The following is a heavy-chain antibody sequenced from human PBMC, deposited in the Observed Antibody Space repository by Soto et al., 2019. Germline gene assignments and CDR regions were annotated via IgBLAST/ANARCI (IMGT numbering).Heavy chain of an antibody. CDR2: LSGSGGST. J-gene: IGHJ4*02. Sequence: EVQLLESGGGLVQPGGSLRLSCAASGFTFSSYARRWVGQAPGKGLEWVSALSGSGGSTYYADSVKGRFTISRDNSKNTLYLQMNSLRAEDTAVYYCARRGSGSDYDYWGQGTLVTVSS. V-gene: IGHV3-23*01. D-gene: IGHD1-26*01. CDR3: ARRGSGSDYDY. CDR1: GFTFSSYA.